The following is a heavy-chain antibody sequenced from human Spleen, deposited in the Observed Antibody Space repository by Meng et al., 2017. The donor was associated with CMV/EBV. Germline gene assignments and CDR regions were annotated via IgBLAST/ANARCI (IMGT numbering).Heavy chain of an antibody. CDR2: IYSGGST. CDR3: ARDERGTRGGALDI. CDR1: GFTVSSNY. J-gene: IGHJ3*02. Sequence: GGSLRLSCAASGFTVSSNYMSWVRQAPGKGLEWVSVIYSGGSTYYADSVKGRFTISRDNSKNTLYLQMNSLRAEDTAVYYCARDERGTRGGALDIWGQGTMVTVSS. D-gene: IGHD1-1*01. V-gene: IGHV3-66*02.